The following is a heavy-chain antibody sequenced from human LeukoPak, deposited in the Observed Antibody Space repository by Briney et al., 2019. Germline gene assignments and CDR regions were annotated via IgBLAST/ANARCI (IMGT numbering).Heavy chain of an antibody. Sequence: GGPLRLSCAASGITFSSHTMNWVRKAAGKGLELVSGISGIGGTRFYADFVKGRFTISRDNSKNTMYLQMNSLRAEDTAVYYCAKSSNLDYWGQGTRVTVSS. CDR2: ISGIGGTR. CDR3: AKSSNLDY. CDR1: GITFSSHT. V-gene: IGHV3-23*01. D-gene: IGHD2-2*01. J-gene: IGHJ4*02.